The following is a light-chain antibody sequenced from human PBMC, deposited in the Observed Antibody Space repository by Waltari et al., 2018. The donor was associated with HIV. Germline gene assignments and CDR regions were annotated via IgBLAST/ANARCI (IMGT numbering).Light chain of an antibody. CDR3: QKYNNAPRSFT. J-gene: IGKJ3*01. CDR1: QGISNY. CDR2: AAS. Sequence: DIQMTQSPSSLSASVGDRVPITCRASQGISNYLAWYQQKPGKVPKLLISAASTLQSGVPSRFGGSGSGTDFTLTISSLQPEDVATYYCQKYNNAPRSFTFGPGTKVDIK. V-gene: IGKV1-27*01.